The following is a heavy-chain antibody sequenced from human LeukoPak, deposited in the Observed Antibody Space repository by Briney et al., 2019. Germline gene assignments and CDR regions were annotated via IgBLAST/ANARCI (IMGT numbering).Heavy chain of an antibody. CDR2: INADGSST. D-gene: IGHD1-14*01. J-gene: IGHJ4*01. V-gene: IGHV3-74*01. Sequence: HPGGSLRLSCAASGFTFSSNWMHWVRQAPGKGLVWVSRINADGSSTNYADSVKGRFTISRDNAKNTLFLQMNNLRAEDTAVYYCAGAQLRNLDYWGHGTLATVSS. CDR3: AGAQLRNLDY. CDR1: GFTFSSNW.